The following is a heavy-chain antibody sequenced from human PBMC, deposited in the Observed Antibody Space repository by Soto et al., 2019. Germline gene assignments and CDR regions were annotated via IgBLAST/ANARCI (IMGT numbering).Heavy chain of an antibody. D-gene: IGHD3-9*01. CDR1: GGSISSYY. J-gene: IGHJ4*02. Sequence: SETLSLTCTVSGGSISSYYWSWIRQPPGKGLEWIGYIYYSGSTNYNPSLKSRVTISVDTSKNQFSLKLSSVTAADTAVYYCARASHPVYFDWRLEYWGQGTLVTVSS. CDR3: ARASHPVYFDWRLEY. CDR2: IYYSGST. V-gene: IGHV4-59*01.